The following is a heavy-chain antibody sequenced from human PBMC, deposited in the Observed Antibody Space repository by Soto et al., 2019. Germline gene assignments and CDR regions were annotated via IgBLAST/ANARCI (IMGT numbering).Heavy chain of an antibody. D-gene: IGHD1-26*01. Sequence: GGSLRLSCAASGFTFSSYGMHWVRQAPGKGLEWVAVISYDGRNKYYADSVKGRFTISRDNSKNTLYLQMNSLRAEDTAVYYCAKDPERGREAFDICGQGTMVTLSS. CDR1: GFTFSSYG. CDR2: ISYDGRNK. V-gene: IGHV3-30*18. CDR3: AKDPERGREAFDI. J-gene: IGHJ3*02.